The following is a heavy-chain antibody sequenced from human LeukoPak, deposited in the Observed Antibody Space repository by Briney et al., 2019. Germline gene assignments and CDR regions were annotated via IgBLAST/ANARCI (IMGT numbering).Heavy chain of an antibody. CDR2: IYYSGST. CDR3: SRCKGGISSRWYPSDN. CDR1: GGSISSSSYY. V-gene: IGHV4-39*07. Sequence: SETLSLTCTVSGGSISSSSYYWGWIRQPPGKGLEWIGSIYYSGSTYYNPSLKSRVTISVDTSKNQFSLKLSSVTAADTAVHYCSRCKGGISSRWYPSDNWGQGTLLTVSS. J-gene: IGHJ4*02. D-gene: IGHD6-13*01.